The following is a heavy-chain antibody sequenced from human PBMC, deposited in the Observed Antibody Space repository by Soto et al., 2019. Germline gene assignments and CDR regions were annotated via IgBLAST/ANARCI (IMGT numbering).Heavy chain of an antibody. Sequence: ASVKVSCKASGYTFTGYYMHWVRQAPGQGLEWMGWINPNSGGTNYAQKFQGRVTMTRDTSISTAYMELSKLRSDDTAVYYCARVGSSSSLWFDPWGQGTLVTVSS. CDR3: ARVGSSSSLWFDP. D-gene: IGHD6-6*01. CDR1: GYTFTGYY. V-gene: IGHV1-2*02. CDR2: INPNSGGT. J-gene: IGHJ5*02.